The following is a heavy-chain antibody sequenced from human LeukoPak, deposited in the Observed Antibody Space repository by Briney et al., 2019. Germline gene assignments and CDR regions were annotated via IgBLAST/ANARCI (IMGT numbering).Heavy chain of an antibody. Sequence: GGSLRLSCAASGFTFSSYWMSWVRQAPGKGLEWVANIKQDGSEKYYVDSVKGRFTISRDNAKNSLSLQMNSLRAEDTAVYYCARDWGSSGYYYYYYYTDVWGKGTTVTVSS. D-gene: IGHD3-22*01. V-gene: IGHV3-7*01. CDR1: GFTFSSYW. J-gene: IGHJ6*03. CDR3: ARDWGSSGYYYYYYYTDV. CDR2: IKQDGSEK.